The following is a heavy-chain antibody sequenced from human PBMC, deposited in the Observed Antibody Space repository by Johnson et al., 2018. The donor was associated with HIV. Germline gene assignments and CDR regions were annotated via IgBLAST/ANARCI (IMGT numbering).Heavy chain of an antibody. V-gene: IGHV3-13*01. D-gene: IGHD1-26*01. Sequence: VHLVESGGGLIQPGGSLRLSCAASGFTFSNYDMYWVRQATGKGLEWVSGIGTSGDTHYADSLKGRFTISREDAKNSLYLQVNSLRAGDTALYYCARGSYDGDAFDIWGQGTMVTVSS. CDR2: IGTSGDT. CDR1: GFTFSNYD. J-gene: IGHJ3*02. CDR3: ARGSYDGDAFDI.